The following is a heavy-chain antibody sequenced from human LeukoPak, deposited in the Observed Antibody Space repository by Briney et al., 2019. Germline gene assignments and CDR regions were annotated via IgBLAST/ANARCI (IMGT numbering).Heavy chain of an antibody. J-gene: IGHJ4*02. CDR2: ISGSGSST. V-gene: IGHV3-23*01. Sequence: AGGSLRLSCAASGFTFSNYAMTWVRQAPGKGLEWVSGISGSGSSTYYADSVKGRFTLSRDYPKNTLYLQMNSLRAEDTAVYFCAKYSGSYYYPPKWDSWGQGTLVTVSS. CDR1: GFTFSNYA. CDR3: AKYSGSYYYPPKWDS. D-gene: IGHD1-26*01.